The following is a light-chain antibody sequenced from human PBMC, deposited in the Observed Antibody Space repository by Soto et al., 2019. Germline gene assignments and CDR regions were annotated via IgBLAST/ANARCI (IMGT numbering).Light chain of an antibody. CDR3: QQRGHWLG. Sequence: EVVLTQSPATLSLSPGERATLSCRATQSVGSCLAWYQQKPGQAPRLLIYDASNRATGIPARFSGSGSGTDFTLTISSLEPEDCAGYYCQQRGHWLGVGGGTKVEIK. J-gene: IGKJ4*01. CDR1: QSVGSC. V-gene: IGKV3-11*01. CDR2: DAS.